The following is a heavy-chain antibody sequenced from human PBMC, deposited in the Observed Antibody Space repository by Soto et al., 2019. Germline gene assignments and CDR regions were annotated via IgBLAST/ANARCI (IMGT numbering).Heavy chain of an antibody. Sequence: QVQLVQSGAEVKKPGASVKVSCKASGYSFTSYAISWVRQAPGQGLEWMGWISAYNGNTKYAQKVQGRVTMTTDTSTSTASMELRSLRSDDTAVYYCARQEVTEQYTDYMDVWGKGTTVTVSS. J-gene: IGHJ6*03. D-gene: IGHD4-4*01. CDR1: GYSFTSYA. V-gene: IGHV1-18*01. CDR2: ISAYNGNT. CDR3: ARQEVTEQYTDYMDV.